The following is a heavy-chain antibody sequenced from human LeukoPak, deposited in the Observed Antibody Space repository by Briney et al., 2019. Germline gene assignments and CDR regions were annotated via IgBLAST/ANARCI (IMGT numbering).Heavy chain of an antibody. CDR3: ARDLNWETY. CDR2: ISGSGGST. CDR1: GFTFSSCG. D-gene: IGHD7-27*01. J-gene: IGHJ4*02. V-gene: IGHV3-23*01. Sequence: TGGSLRLSCAASGFTFSSCGMSWVRQAPGKGLEWVSAISGSGGSTYYADSVKGRFTISRDNAKNSLYLQMNSLRAEDTAVYYCARDLNWETYWGQGTLVSVSS.